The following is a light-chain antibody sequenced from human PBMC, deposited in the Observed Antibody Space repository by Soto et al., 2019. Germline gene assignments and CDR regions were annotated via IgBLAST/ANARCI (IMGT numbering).Light chain of an antibody. CDR1: SSDVGGYNY. CDR2: EVS. J-gene: IGLJ2*01. CDR3: SSYAGSKAV. Sequence: QSALTQPPSASGSPGQSVTISCTGTSSDVGGYNYVSWYQQHPGKAPKLMIYEVSKRPSGVPDRFSGSKSGNTASLTVSGLQAEDEADYYCSSYAGSKAVFGGGTKLTVL. V-gene: IGLV2-8*01.